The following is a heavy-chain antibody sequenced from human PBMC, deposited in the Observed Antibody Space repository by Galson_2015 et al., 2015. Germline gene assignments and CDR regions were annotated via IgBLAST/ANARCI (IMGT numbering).Heavy chain of an antibody. CDR3: ARSPPYLGWSFDY. CDR1: GFTVSSND. V-gene: IGHV3-53*01. CDR2: IYSGGPT. J-gene: IGHJ4*02. D-gene: IGHD2/OR15-2a*01. Sequence: SLRFSCAASGFTVSSNDMSWVRQAPGKGLEWVSVIYSGGPTYYADSVKGRFTISRDNSKNTVYLQVNSLRAEDTAVYYCARSPPYLGWSFDYWGQGTLVTVSS.